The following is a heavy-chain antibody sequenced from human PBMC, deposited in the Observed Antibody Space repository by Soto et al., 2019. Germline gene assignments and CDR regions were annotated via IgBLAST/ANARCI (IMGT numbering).Heavy chain of an antibody. CDR2: IYHSGST. J-gene: IGHJ5*02. D-gene: IGHD3-10*01. CDR3: ARDIFWGGFGESNWLDP. Sequence: SETLSLTCAVSGGSISSAGYSWNWIRQPPGKGLEWIGYIYHSGSTYYNPSLESRVTISLDRSKNQFSLKLSSVTAADTAVFYCARDIFWGGFGESNWLDPWGQGTLVTVSS. V-gene: IGHV4-30-2*01. CDR1: GGSISSAGYS.